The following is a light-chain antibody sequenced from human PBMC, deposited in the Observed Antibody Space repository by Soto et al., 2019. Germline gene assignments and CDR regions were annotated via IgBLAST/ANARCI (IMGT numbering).Light chain of an antibody. Sequence: EIVLTQSPASLSVSPGERATLSCRASQSVRSKVAWYQQKPGQAPSLVIYDTYIRATGIPARFSGSGFGTEFTLTISSLQSEDFAVYYCQQYNNWPSLGQGTRLE. J-gene: IGKJ5*01. V-gene: IGKV3-15*01. CDR2: DTY. CDR1: QSVRSK. CDR3: QQYNNWPS.